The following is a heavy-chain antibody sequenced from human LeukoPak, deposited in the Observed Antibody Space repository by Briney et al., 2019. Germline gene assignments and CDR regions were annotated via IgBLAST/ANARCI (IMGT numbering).Heavy chain of an antibody. J-gene: IGHJ4*02. D-gene: IGHD3-3*01. Sequence: GGSLRLSCAASGFTVSSNYMSWVRQAPGKGLEWVSVIYSGGSTYYADSVKGRFTISRDNSKNTLYLQMNSLRAEDTAVYYCASAKWASEWFPLRYWGQGTLVTVSS. V-gene: IGHV3-66*02. CDR3: ASAKWASEWFPLRY. CDR2: IYSGGST. CDR1: GFTVSSNY.